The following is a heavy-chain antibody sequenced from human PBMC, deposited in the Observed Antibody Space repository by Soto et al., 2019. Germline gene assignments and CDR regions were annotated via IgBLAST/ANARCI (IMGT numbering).Heavy chain of an antibody. CDR3: ARHIAAARDIGWFDP. V-gene: IGHV1-69*01. J-gene: IGHJ5*02. D-gene: IGHD6-13*01. Sequence: QVQLVQSGAEVKKPGSSVKVSCKASGGTFSSYAISWVRQAPGQGLEWMGGIIPIFGTANYAQKFQGRVTITADESTSTAYMELSSLRSEDTVVYYWARHIAAARDIGWFDPWGQGTLVTVSS. CDR2: IIPIFGTA. CDR1: GGTFSSYA.